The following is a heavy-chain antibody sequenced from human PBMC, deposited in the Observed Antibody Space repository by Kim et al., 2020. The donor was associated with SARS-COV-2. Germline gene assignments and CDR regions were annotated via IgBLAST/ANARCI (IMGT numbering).Heavy chain of an antibody. D-gene: IGHD3-10*01. J-gene: IGHJ4*02. V-gene: IGHV3-30*18. CDR1: GFSFSNYG. Sequence: GGSLRLSCAASGFSFSNYGMHWVRQAPGKGLEWVAAIIYNGRNKYYAESVKGRFTISRDNSKNTLYLQMNSLRDEDTAVYYCAKDRAPDVYFDYWGQGILVTVSS. CDR2: IIYNGRNK. CDR3: AKDRAPDVYFDY.